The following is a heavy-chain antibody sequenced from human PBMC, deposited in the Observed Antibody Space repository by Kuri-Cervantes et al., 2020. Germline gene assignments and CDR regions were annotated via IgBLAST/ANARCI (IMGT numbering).Heavy chain of an antibody. Sequence: GGSLRLSCAASGLIFSNYDMHWVRQTTRKGLEWVASIDTAGATDYLGSVKGRFTISRDNAKNTLYLQMNSLRAEDTAVYYCARADRGYFDYWGQGTLVTVSS. V-gene: IGHV3-13*01. CDR2: IDTAGAT. CDR1: GLIFSNYD. CDR3: ARADRGYFDY. J-gene: IGHJ4*02.